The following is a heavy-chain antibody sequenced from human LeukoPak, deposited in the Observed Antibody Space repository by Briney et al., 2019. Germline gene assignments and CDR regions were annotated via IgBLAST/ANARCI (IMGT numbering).Heavy chain of an antibody. CDR1: GFAFNKYW. J-gene: IGHJ4*02. CDR3: ATGNYYDSRGYYTFGH. D-gene: IGHD3-22*01. V-gene: IGHV3-74*01. CDR2: INGDGSTT. Sequence: PGGSLRFSCAASGFAFNKYWMHWVCQTPGKGLVVGSRINGDGSTTSYADSVKGGFTISRDNAKNTLYLQMSSLRAEDTAVYYCATGNYYDSRGYYTFGHWGQGTLVTVSS.